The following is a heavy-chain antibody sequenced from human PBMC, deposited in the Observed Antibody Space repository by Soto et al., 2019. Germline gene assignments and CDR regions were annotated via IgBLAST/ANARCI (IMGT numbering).Heavy chain of an antibody. CDR3: VKPPVITASYYYYDMDV. CDR1: GFTFSTYP. Sequence: EAQLLESGGGLVQPGGSLRLSCAASGFTFSTYPMSWVLQAPGKGLEWVSGISGSGSSTYYTDSVKGRFTISRDNSKNTVFLQMHSLRDEDTAVYYCVKPPVITASYYYYDMDVWGQVTTVTVSS. V-gene: IGHV3-23*01. CDR2: ISGSGSST. J-gene: IGHJ6*02. D-gene: IGHD4-4*01.